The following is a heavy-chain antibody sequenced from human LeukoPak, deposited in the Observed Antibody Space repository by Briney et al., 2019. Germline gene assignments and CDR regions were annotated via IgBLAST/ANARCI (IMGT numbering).Heavy chain of an antibody. CDR2: IYSGGST. J-gene: IGHJ1*01. V-gene: IGHV3-66*04. D-gene: IGHD6-13*01. CDR1: VFTVSSNY. CDR3: ARHAIAAA. Sequence: PGGSLRLSCAASVFTVSSNYMSWVREAPGKGLEWVSVIYSGGSTYYADSVKGRFTISRDNSKKTLYLKMNSLRAEDTAVYYCARHAIAAAWGQGSLVTVPS.